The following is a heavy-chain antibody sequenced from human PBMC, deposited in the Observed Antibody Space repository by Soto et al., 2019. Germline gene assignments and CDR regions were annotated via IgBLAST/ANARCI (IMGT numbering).Heavy chain of an antibody. J-gene: IGHJ4*02. Sequence: PWGSLRLSCAASGFTFSNYWFYWVRQAPGKGLVWVSGIKSDGRSATYADSVKGRFTISRDNAKNTLYLQMNSLRADDTAVYYCARDRSGPIDYWGRGTLVTVSS. CDR2: IKSDGRSA. CDR1: GFTFSNYW. CDR3: ARDRSGPIDY. V-gene: IGHV3-74*03. D-gene: IGHD6-19*01.